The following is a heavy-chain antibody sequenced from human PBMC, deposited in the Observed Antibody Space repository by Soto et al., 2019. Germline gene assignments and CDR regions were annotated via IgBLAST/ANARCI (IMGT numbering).Heavy chain of an antibody. Sequence: EVQLVESGGGLVQPGGSLRLSCAASGFTFSSYSMNWVRQAPGKGLERVSYISSSSSTIYYADSVKGRFTTSRDNAKNSLYLQMNSVRDEDTAVYYCARDLPPGDYWGQGTLVTVSS. J-gene: IGHJ4*02. CDR3: ARDLPPGDY. D-gene: IGHD3-10*01. CDR1: GFTFSSYS. CDR2: ISSSSSTI. V-gene: IGHV3-48*02.